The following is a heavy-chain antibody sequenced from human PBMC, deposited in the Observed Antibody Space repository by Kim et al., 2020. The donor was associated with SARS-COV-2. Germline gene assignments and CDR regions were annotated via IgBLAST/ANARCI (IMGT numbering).Heavy chain of an antibody. J-gene: IGHJ4*02. V-gene: IGHV4-39*07. Sequence: SQTLYSPALSLVAPSAVVVTTGAGSASPPGKGLEWIGSIYYSGSTYYNPSLKSRVTISVDTSKNQFSLKLSSVTAADTAVYYCAEGYCSGGSCYLFDYWGQGTLVTVSS. D-gene: IGHD2-15*01. CDR3: AEGYCSGGSCYLFDY. CDR2: IYYSGST. CDR1: VAPSAVVVTT.